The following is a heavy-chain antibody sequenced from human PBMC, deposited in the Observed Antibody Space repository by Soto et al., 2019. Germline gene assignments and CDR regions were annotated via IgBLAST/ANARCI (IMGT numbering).Heavy chain of an antibody. CDR3: TTGLLWLGELFLKDY. CDR1: GFTFSNAW. V-gene: IGHV3-15*01. Sequence: GGSLRLSCAASGFTFSNAWMSWVRQAPGKGLEWVGRIKSKTDGGTTDYAAPVKGRFTISRDDSKNTLYLQMNSLKTEDTAVYYCTTGLLWLGELFLKDYWGQGTLVTVSS. D-gene: IGHD3-10*01. J-gene: IGHJ4*02. CDR2: IKSKTDGGTT.